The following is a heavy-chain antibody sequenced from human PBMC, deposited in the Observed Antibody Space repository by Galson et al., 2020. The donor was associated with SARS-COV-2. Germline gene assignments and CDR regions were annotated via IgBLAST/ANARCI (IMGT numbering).Heavy chain of an antibody. CDR3: AKDYQRGYYDFWSGPAGDDYFDY. Sequence: GGSLRLSCAASGFTFSSYGMHWVRQAPGKGLEWVAVISYDGSNKYYADSVKGRFTISRDNSKNTLYLQMNSLRAEDTAVYYCAKDYQRGYYDFWSGPAGDDYFDYWGQGTLVTVSS. J-gene: IGHJ4*02. CDR2: ISYDGSNK. V-gene: IGHV3-30*18. D-gene: IGHD3-3*01. CDR1: GFTFSSYG.